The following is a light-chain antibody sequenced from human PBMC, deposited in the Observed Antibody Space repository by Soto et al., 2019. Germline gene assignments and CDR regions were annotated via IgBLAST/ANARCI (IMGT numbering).Light chain of an antibody. CDR3: QQYGSSPRT. CDR2: GAS. CDR1: QSVSSY. J-gene: IGKJ1*01. V-gene: IGKV3-20*01. Sequence: EIVLTQSPGTLSLSPGERATLSCRASQSVSSYLAWYQQKPGQAPRLLIYGASSRATGIRDRFSGSGSGTDFTLTISRLEPEDFAVYYCQQYGSSPRTFGQGTKVEIK.